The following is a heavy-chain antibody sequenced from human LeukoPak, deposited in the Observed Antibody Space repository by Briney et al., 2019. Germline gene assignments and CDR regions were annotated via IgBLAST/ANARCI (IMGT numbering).Heavy chain of an antibody. J-gene: IGHJ5*02. V-gene: IGHV1-46*01. CDR3: ARGYGWQQLPSRP. D-gene: IGHD6-13*01. Sequence: RASVKVSCKASGYTFTSYYMHWVRQAPGQGLEWMGIINPSGGSTSYAQKFQGRVTMTRDMSTSTVYMELSSLRPEDTAVYYCARGYGWQQLPSRPWGQGTLVTVSS. CDR1: GYTFTSYY. CDR2: INPSGGST.